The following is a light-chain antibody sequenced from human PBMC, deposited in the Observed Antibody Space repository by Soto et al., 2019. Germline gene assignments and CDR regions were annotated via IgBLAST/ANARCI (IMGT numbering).Light chain of an antibody. CDR1: QSVSSSY. CDR2: GAS. J-gene: IGKJ4*01. CDR3: QQYGRSPLN. V-gene: IGKV3-20*01. Sequence: EIVLTQSPGTLSLSPGERATLSCRASQSVSSSYLAWYQQKPGQAPRLLIYGASSRATGIPDRFSGSGSGTDFTLTISRLEPEDFAVYYCQQYGRSPLNFGGGTKV.